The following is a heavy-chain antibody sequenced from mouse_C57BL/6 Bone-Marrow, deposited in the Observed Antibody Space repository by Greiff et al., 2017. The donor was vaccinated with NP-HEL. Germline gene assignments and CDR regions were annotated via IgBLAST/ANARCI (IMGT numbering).Heavy chain of an antibody. J-gene: IGHJ3*01. Sequence: EVTVVESGEGLVKPGGSLKLSCAASGFTFSSYAMSWVRQTPEKRLEWVAYISSGGDYIYYADTVKGRFTISRDNARNTLYLQMSSLKSEDTAMYFCTRDRGYYIAYWGQGTLVTVSA. CDR2: ISSGGDYI. CDR3: TRDRGYYIAY. V-gene: IGHV5-9-1*02. D-gene: IGHD2-3*01. CDR1: GFTFSSYA.